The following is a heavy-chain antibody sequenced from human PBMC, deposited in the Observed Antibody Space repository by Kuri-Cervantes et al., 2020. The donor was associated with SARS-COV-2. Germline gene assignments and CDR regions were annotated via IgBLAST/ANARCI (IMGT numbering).Heavy chain of an antibody. CDR2: IYYNGNT. Sequence: SCTVSGAAISSGGYYWGWIRQHPEKGLEWIGYIYYNGNTYYNPSLESRLTITLDTSKNQFSLKLSSVTAADTAVYYCARRSTSITIFGVVNINPFDYWGQGTLVTVSS. CDR3: ARRSTSITIFGVVNINPFDY. CDR1: GAAISSGGYY. V-gene: IGHV4-31*02. J-gene: IGHJ4*02. D-gene: IGHD3-3*01.